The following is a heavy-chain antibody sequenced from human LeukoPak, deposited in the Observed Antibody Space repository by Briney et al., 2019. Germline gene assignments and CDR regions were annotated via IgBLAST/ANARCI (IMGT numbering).Heavy chain of an antibody. J-gene: IGHJ5*02. D-gene: IGHD2-15*01. V-gene: IGHV1-2*02. CDR3: ARARCSGGSCYPNWFDP. CDR2: INPNSGGT. CDR1: GYTFTGYY. Sequence: ASVKVSCKASGYTFTGYYMQCVRQAPGQGLERRGWINPNSGGTNYAQKFQGRVTMTRDTSISTAYMELSRLRSDDTAVYYCARARCSGGSCYPNWFDPWGQGTLVTVSS.